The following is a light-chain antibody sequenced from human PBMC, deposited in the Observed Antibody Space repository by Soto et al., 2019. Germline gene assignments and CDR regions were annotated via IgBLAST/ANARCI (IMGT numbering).Light chain of an antibody. J-gene: IGKJ1*01. CDR3: QQYNNWPPWT. V-gene: IGKV3-15*01. CDR2: GAS. Sequence: EIVMTQSPATLSVSPGERATLSCRASQSVNSNLAWYQQKPGQAPRLLIYGASTRPTGIPARFSGSGSGTDFTLTISSLQSEDFAVYYCQQYNNWPPWTFGQGTKVEIK. CDR1: QSVNSN.